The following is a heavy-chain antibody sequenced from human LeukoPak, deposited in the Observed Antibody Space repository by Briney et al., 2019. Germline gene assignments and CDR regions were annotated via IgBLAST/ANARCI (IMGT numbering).Heavy chain of an antibody. V-gene: IGHV3-21*01. Sequence: GGSLRLSCAASGFTFSNYGMNWVRQAPGKGLEWVSSISSSSNYIYYADSVKGRFTISRDNAKNSLYLQMNSLTVEDTAVYYCARVSPFDYWGQGTQVTVSS. J-gene: IGHJ4*02. CDR1: GFTFSNYG. CDR3: ARVSPFDY. CDR2: ISSSSNYI.